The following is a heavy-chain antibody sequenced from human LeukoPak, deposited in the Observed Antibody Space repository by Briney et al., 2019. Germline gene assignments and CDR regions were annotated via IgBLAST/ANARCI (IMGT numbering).Heavy chain of an antibody. CDR3: ARSPTFRGWFDP. CDR1: GFTFSRYS. V-gene: IGHV3-21*01. J-gene: IGHJ5*02. Sequence: GALRLSCAASGFTFSRYSMNWVRQAPGKGLEWVSSISISSNYIYYTDSVKGRFTISRDNAKNSLYLQVNSLRAEDTAVYYCARSPTFRGWFDPWGQGTLVTVSS. CDR2: ISISSNYI. D-gene: IGHD2/OR15-2a*01.